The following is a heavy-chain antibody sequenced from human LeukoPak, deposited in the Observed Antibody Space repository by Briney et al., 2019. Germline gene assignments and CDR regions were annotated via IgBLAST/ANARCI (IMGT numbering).Heavy chain of an antibody. Sequence: GGSLRLSCAASGFTFSSDWMHWVRQAPGKGRVWVTRINSVGSSTSYADSVKGRFTISRDNSKNTLYLQMNSLRAEDTAVYYCAETYRGAFDIWGQGTMVTVSS. V-gene: IGHV3-74*01. CDR1: GFTFSSDW. CDR2: INSVGSST. CDR3: AETYRGAFDI. D-gene: IGHD1-26*01. J-gene: IGHJ3*02.